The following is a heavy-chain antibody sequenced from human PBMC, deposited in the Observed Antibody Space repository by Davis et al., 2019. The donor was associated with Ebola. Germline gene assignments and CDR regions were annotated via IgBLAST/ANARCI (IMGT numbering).Heavy chain of an antibody. D-gene: IGHD2-2*01. CDR2: INPDGSLT. V-gene: IGHV3-74*01. J-gene: IGHJ4*02. CDR3: ARSSYQPDY. Sequence: PGGSLTLSCPLSGLTFSSYWMHWVRQAPGKGLVWVSRINPDGSLTDYADSVEGRFSISRDSTSNTLYLQMNGLRAEDTAVYYCARSSYQPDYWGQGTLVTVSS. CDR1: GLTFSSYW.